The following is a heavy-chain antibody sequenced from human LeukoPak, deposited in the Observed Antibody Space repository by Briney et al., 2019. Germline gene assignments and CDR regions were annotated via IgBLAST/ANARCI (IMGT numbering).Heavy chain of an antibody. J-gene: IGHJ3*02. Sequence: SETLSLTCTVSGGSMSPYHWGWIRQHPGKGLEWIGYIYYSGSTYYNPSLKSRVTISVDTSKNQFSLKLSSVTAADTAVYYCARETYDSSGSDAFDIWGQGTMVTVSS. D-gene: IGHD3-22*01. CDR2: IYYSGST. CDR1: GGSMSPYH. V-gene: IGHV4-31*03. CDR3: ARETYDSSGSDAFDI.